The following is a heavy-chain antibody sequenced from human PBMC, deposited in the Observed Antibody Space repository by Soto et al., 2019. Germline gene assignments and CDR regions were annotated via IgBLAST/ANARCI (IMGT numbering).Heavy chain of an antibody. V-gene: IGHV1-69*02. CDR2: IIPILGIA. Sequence: QVQLVQSGAEVKKPGSSVKVSCKASGGTFSSYTISWVRQAPGQGLEWMGRIIPILGIANYAQKFQGRVTITADKSTSTAYMELSSLRSEDTAVYYCARKYNWNDQYNWFDPWGQGTLVTVSS. CDR1: GGTFSSYT. D-gene: IGHD1-1*01. CDR3: ARKYNWNDQYNWFDP. J-gene: IGHJ5*02.